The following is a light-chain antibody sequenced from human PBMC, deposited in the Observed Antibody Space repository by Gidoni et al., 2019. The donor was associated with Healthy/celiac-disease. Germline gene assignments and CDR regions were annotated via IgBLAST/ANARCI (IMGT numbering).Light chain of an antibody. Sequence: QSALTQPASASGSPGQSITISCTGTSSDVGSYNLVSWYQHHPGKAPKLMIYEVTKRPSGVSDRFSGSKSGNTASLTISGLQAEDEADYYCCSYAGSVTWIFGGGTKLTVL. CDR1: SSDVGSYNL. V-gene: IGLV2-23*02. J-gene: IGLJ2*01. CDR2: EVT. CDR3: CSYAGSVTWI.